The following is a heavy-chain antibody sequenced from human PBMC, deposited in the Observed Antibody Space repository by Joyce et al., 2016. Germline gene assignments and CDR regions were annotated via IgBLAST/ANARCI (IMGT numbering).Heavy chain of an antibody. CDR1: GGSISNHNYL. Sequence: QVHLQESGPGLVRPSQTLSLTCAVSGGSISNHNYLWSWVRQPPVKGLEWMGYIHYSGSAYYHPSFQSRVTISVDTSKNQFSLRVSSVTAADTAIYYCAREVNRPTDADAFDIWGQGTMVTVSS. D-gene: IGHD1-1*01. J-gene: IGHJ3*02. CDR2: IHYSGSA. V-gene: IGHV4-31*11. CDR3: AREVNRPTDADAFDI.